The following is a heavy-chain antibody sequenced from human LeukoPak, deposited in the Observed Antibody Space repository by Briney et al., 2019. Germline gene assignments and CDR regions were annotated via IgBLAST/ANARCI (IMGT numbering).Heavy chain of an antibody. CDR3: ARGGGRRYYGSGSYHSHRMSGVWFDP. D-gene: IGHD3-10*01. CDR1: GDSISSSSYH. CDR2: IYYTGST. Sequence: SETLSLTCTVSGDSISSSSYHWGWIRQPPGKGLEWIGSIYYTGSTYYNPSLKSRVTISVDTSKNQFSLKLSSVTAADTAVYYCARGGGRRYYGSGSYHSHRMSGVWFDPWGQGTLVTVSS. J-gene: IGHJ5*02. V-gene: IGHV4-39*07.